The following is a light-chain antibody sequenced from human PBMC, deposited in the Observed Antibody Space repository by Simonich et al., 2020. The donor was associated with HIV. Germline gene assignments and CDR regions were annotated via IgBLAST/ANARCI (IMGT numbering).Light chain of an antibody. Sequence: EIVLTQSPNFQSVTPKEKVTITCRASQSIGSSLHWYQQKPDHSPKSLSQEPSQSISGVTSRFSGSGSGTEFTLTINSLEAEDAATYYCHQSSSLWTFGQGTKVEIK. CDR2: EPS. CDR1: QSIGSS. CDR3: HQSSSLWT. J-gene: IGKJ1*01. V-gene: IGKV6-21*02.